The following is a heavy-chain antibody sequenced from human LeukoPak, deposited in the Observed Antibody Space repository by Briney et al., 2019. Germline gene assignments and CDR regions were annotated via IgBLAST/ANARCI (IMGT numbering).Heavy chain of an antibody. Sequence: PSETLSLTCAVYGGSFSGYYWSWIRQPPGKGLEWIGEINHSGSTNYNPSLKSRVTISVDTSKNQFSLKLSSVTAADTAVYYCARHKFHHYYYYYYYMDVWGKGTTVTVSS. CDR1: GGSFSGYY. J-gene: IGHJ6*03. CDR3: ARHKFHHYYYYYYYMDV. V-gene: IGHV4-34*01. CDR2: INHSGST.